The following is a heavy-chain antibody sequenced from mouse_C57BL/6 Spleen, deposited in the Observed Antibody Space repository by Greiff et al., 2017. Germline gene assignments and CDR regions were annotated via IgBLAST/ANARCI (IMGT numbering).Heavy chain of an antibody. CDR1: GYSITSGYY. Sequence: EVQLQESGPGLVKPSQSLSLTCSVTGYSITSGYYWNWIRQFPGNKLEWMGYISYDGSNNYNPSLKNRISITRDTSTNQFFLKLNSVTTEDTATYYCARGDYYAMDYWGQGTSVTVSS. V-gene: IGHV3-6*01. CDR2: ISYDGSN. CDR3: ARGDYYAMDY. J-gene: IGHJ4*01.